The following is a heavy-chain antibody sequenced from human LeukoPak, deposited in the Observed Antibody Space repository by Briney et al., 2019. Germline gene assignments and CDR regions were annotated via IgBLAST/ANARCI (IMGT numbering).Heavy chain of an antibody. Sequence: PGGSLRLSCTVSGFTVSSNSMSWVRQAPGKGLEWVSVIYSGGSTHYPDSVKGRFTISRDNSRNTLYLQMNSLRAEDTAVYYCARGRPNYYFDCWGQGTLVTVSS. V-gene: IGHV3-66*01. CDR2: IYSGGST. CDR1: GFTVSSNS. J-gene: IGHJ4*02. CDR3: ARGRPNYYFDC. D-gene: IGHD4/OR15-4a*01.